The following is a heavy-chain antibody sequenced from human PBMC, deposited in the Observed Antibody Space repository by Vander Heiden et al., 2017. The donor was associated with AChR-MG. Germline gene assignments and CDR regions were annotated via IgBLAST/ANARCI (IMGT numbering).Heavy chain of an antibody. Sequence: QITLKESGPTLVKPTQTLTLTCTFSGFSLSTSGVGVGWIRQPPGKALELLAINYWDGDKRYSPSLKSRLTITKGTSKNQVVLTMTNMEPVDTATYYCAHGLAVAGTFGYWGQGTLVTVSS. CDR1: GFSLSTSGVG. V-gene: IGHV2-5*02. CDR3: AHGLAVAGTFGY. CDR2: NYWDGDK. D-gene: IGHD6-19*01. J-gene: IGHJ4*02.